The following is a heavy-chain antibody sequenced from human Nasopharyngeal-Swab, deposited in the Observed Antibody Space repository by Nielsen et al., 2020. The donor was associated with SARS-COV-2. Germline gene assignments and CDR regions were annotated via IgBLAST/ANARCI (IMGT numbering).Heavy chain of an antibody. J-gene: IGHJ4*02. CDR3: TRSQFWSGSDY. V-gene: IGHV4-59*01. CDR1: GGSIGTYY. Sequence: SETLSLTCTVSGGSIGTYYWAWIRQPPGKELEWIGHVYHSGHTNYNPSVQSRVTISVDMSKNQFSLKLRSVTAADTAVYYCTRSQFWSGSDYWGQGTLVTVSS. D-gene: IGHD3-3*01. CDR2: VYHSGHT.